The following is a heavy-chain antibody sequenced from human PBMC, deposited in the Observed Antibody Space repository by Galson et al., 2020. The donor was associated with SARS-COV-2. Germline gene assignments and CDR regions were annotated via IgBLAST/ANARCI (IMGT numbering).Heavy chain of an antibody. V-gene: IGHV4-38-2*02. Sequence: SETLSLTCTVSGYSISSGYYWGWIRQPPGKGLEWIGSIYHSGSTYYNPSLKSRVTISVDTSKNQFSLKLSSVTAADTAVYYCASYSGCYYGYWGQGTLVTVSS. CDR2: IYHSGST. CDR3: ASYSGCYYGY. J-gene: IGHJ4*02. D-gene: IGHD1-26*01. CDR1: GYSISSGYY.